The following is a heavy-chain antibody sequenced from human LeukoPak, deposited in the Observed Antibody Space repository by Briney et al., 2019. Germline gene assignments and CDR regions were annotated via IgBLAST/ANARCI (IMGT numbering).Heavy chain of an antibody. V-gene: IGHV1-69*01. CDR2: IIPIFDTA. CDR3: ASLYGYYDSSGYPDPTDAFDI. Sequence: RWASVKVSCKASGGTFSSYAISWVRQAPGQGLEWMGGIIPIFDTANYAQKFQGRVTITADESTSTAYMELSSLRSEDTAVYYCASLYGYYDSSGYPDPTDAFDIWGQGTMVTVSS. J-gene: IGHJ3*02. D-gene: IGHD3-22*01. CDR1: GGTFSSYA.